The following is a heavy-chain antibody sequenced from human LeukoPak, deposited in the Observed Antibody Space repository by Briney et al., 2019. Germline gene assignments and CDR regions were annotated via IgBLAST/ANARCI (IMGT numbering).Heavy chain of an antibody. V-gene: IGHV3-21*01. CDR1: GFTFSSYS. CDR2: ISSSSSYI. CDR3: ARHWGYYYMDV. D-gene: IGHD7-27*01. Sequence: GGSLRLSCAASGFTFSSYSMNWVRQAPGRGLEWVSSISSSSSYIYYADSVKGRFTISRDNAKNTLYLQMNSLRAEDTAVHYCARHWGYYYMDVWGKGTTVTVSS. J-gene: IGHJ6*03.